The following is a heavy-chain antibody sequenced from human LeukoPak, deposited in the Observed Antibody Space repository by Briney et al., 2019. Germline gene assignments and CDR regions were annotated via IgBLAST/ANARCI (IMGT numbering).Heavy chain of an antibody. CDR2: IYYSGST. Sequence: PSETLSLTCTVSGGSISSYYWSWIRQPPGKGLEWIGYIYYSGSTNYNLSLKSRVTISVDTSKNQFSLKLSSVTAADTAVYYCARAYDILTGLDYWGQGTLVTVSS. D-gene: IGHD3-9*01. V-gene: IGHV4-59*08. CDR3: ARAYDILTGLDY. CDR1: GGSISSYY. J-gene: IGHJ4*02.